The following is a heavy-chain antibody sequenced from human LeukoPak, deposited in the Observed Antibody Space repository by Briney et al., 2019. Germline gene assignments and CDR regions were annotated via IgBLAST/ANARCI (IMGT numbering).Heavy chain of an antibody. J-gene: IGHJ4*02. Sequence: KTSETLSLTCTVSGGSISGYYWSWIRQPPGKGLEWIGFIYYSGSTNYNPSLKSRVTISIDTSKNQFSLKLSSVTAADTAVYYCAAESERWLVRSWGQGTLVTVSS. CDR2: IYYSGST. D-gene: IGHD6-19*01. V-gene: IGHV4-59*01. CDR3: AAESERWLVRS. CDR1: GGSISGYY.